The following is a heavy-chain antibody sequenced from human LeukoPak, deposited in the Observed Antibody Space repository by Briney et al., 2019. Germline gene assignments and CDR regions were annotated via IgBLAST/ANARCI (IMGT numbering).Heavy chain of an antibody. V-gene: IGHV3-15*01. CDR1: GFSFTTAW. Sequence: PGGSLRLSCAASGFSFTTAWMNWVCQAPGKGLEWVGRIKRKAEGETTDYAAPVKGRFTISRDDSRSTLYLQMNSLKIEDTAIYYCTNGASLSDDHWGQGTLVTVSS. CDR3: TNGASLSDDH. CDR2: IKRKAEGETT. D-gene: IGHD1-26*01. J-gene: IGHJ4*02.